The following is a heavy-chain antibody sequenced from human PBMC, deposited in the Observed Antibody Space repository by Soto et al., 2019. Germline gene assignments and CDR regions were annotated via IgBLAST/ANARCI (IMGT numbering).Heavy chain of an antibody. V-gene: IGHV3-23*01. CDR1: GFTFSSYA. CDR2: ISGSGGST. CDR3: ATSLRGYSGYSLVD. D-gene: IGHD5-12*01. Sequence: GGSLRLSCAASGFTFSSYAMSWVRPAPGKGLEWVSAISGSGGSTYYADSVKGRFTISRDNSKNTLYLQMNSLRAEDTAVYYCATSLRGYSGYSLVDWGQGTLVTVSS. J-gene: IGHJ4*02.